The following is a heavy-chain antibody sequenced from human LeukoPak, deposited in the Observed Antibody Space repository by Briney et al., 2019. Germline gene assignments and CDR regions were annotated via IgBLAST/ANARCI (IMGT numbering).Heavy chain of an antibody. CDR2: INHSGST. D-gene: IGHD2-15*01. CDR3: ARGGYCSGGSCYSYYYYYMDV. CDR1: GGSFSGYY. Sequence: SETLSLTCAVYGGSFSGYYWSWIRQPPGKGLEWIGEINHSGSTNYNPSLKSRVTISVDTSKNQFSLKLSSVTAADTAVYYCARGGYCSGGSCYSYYYYYMDVWGKGTTVTVSS. V-gene: IGHV4-34*01. J-gene: IGHJ6*03.